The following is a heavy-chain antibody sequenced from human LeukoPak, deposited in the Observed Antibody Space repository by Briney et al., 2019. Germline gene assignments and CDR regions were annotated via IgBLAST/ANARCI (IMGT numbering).Heavy chain of an antibody. J-gene: IGHJ6*03. CDR1: GDSISSSSYY. D-gene: IGHD4-17*01. CDR2: IYYSGST. Sequence: SETLSLTCTVSGDSISSSSYYWGWIRQPPGKGLEWIANIYYSGSTYYNPSLKSRVTISVDTSKNQFSLKVTSVTAADTAVYYCATQVFGDFYMDVWGKGTTVTDSS. CDR3: ATQVFGDFYMDV. V-gene: IGHV4-39*01.